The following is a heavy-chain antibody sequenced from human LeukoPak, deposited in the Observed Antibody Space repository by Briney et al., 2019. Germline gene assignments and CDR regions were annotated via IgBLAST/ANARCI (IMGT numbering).Heavy chain of an antibody. CDR3: ARPSGSYGRYYFDY. CDR1: GGTFSSYT. J-gene: IGHJ4*02. Sequence: SVKVSCKASGGTFSSYTISWVRQAPGQGLEWMGRIIPILGIANYAQKFQGRVTITADKSTSTAYMELSSLRSEDPAVYYCARPSGSYGRYYFDYWGQGTLVTVSS. V-gene: IGHV1-69*02. CDR2: IIPILGIA. D-gene: IGHD1-26*01.